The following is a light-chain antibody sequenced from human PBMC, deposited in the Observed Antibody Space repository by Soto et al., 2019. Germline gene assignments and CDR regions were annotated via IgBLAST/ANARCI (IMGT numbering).Light chain of an antibody. J-gene: IGKJ5*01. Sequence: EIVLTQSRGTLSLSPGERATLSCRASQSVSSSYLAWYQQKPGQAPRLLIYGASSRATGIPDRFSGSGSGTDFTLTISRLEPEDFAVYYCQQYGRPPRATFGQGTRLEIK. CDR1: QSVSSSY. CDR3: QQYGRPPRAT. V-gene: IGKV3-20*01. CDR2: GAS.